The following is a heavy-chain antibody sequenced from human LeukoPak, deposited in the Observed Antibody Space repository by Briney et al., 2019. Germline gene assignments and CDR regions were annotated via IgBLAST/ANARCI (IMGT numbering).Heavy chain of an antibody. CDR2: INHSGST. V-gene: IGHV4-34*01. D-gene: IGHD3-10*01. CDR3: ARLKRYYGSGSYYSYYMDV. J-gene: IGHJ6*03. CDR1: GGSFSGYY. Sequence: SETLSLTCAVYGGSFSGYYWSWIRQPPGKGLEWIGEINHSGSTNYNPSLKSRVTISVDTSKNQFSLKLSSVTAADTAVYYCARLKRYYGSGSYYSYYMDVWGKGTTVTISS.